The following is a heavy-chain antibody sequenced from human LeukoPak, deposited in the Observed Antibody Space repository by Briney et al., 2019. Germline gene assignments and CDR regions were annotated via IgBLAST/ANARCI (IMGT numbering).Heavy chain of an antibody. Sequence: ASVKVSCKASGGTFSSYAISWVRQAPGQGLEWMGIINPSGGSTSYTQKFQGRGTMTRDTSTTTVYMELSSLRSQDSAVYYCARHKEVGDYYYFDYWGQGTLVTVSS. V-gene: IGHV1-46*01. J-gene: IGHJ4*02. CDR2: INPSGGST. D-gene: IGHD2/OR15-2a*01. CDR3: ARHKEVGDYYYFDY. CDR1: GGTFSSYA.